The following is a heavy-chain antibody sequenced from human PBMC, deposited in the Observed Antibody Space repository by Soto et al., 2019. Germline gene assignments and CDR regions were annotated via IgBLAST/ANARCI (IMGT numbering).Heavy chain of an antibody. V-gene: IGHV1-8*01. CDR3: ARMATSGTLNWFDP. J-gene: IGHJ5*02. CDR1: GYTFGNTD. Sequence: GASVKVSCKASGYTFGNTDISWVRQASGQGLEWMGWMNPNSGNTGYAQKFQGRVTMTRNTSISTAYMELSSLRSDDTAIYYCARMATSGTLNWFDPWGQGTLVTVSS. CDR2: MNPNSGNT.